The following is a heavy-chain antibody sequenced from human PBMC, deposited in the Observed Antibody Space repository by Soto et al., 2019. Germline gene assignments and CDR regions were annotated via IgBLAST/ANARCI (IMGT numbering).Heavy chain of an antibody. D-gene: IGHD6-6*01. CDR2: MNPDGSEK. Sequence: EVQLVESGGGLVQPGGSLRLSCAASGFTFNTYWMSWVRQAPGKGLEWVVNMNPDGSEKEYVDSVRGRFTISRDNAKNSLHLQMSYLRAEDTAVYYCARDTRPQAFDIWGQGTMVTVSS. J-gene: IGHJ3*02. CDR3: ARDTRPQAFDI. CDR1: GFTFNTYW. V-gene: IGHV3-7*01.